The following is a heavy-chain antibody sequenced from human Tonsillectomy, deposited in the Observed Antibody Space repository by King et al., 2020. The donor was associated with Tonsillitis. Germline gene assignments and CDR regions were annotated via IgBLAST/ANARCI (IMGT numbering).Heavy chain of an antibody. Sequence: QLVQSGAEVKKPGESLKISCKDSGYSFTSYWIGWVRQMPGKGLEWMGIIYPGDSDTRYRPSFQGQVTISADKSISTAYLQWSRLKASDTAMYYLSRLEDYGDQPSPFDYWGQGTLVTVSS. J-gene: IGHJ4*02. D-gene: IGHD4-17*01. V-gene: IGHV5-51*01. CDR3: SRLEDYGDQPSPFDY. CDR2: IYPGDSDT. CDR1: GYSFTSYW.